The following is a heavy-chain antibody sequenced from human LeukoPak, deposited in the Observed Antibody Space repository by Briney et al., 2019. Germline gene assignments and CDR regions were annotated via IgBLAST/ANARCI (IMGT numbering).Heavy chain of an antibody. CDR3: ATRAILKGLWFGEDPFDY. CDR1: GGTFSSYA. D-gene: IGHD3-10*01. CDR2: MNPNSGNT. V-gene: IGHV1-8*02. J-gene: IGHJ4*02. Sequence: ASVKVSCKASGGTFSSYAISWVRQATGQGLEWMGWMNPNSGNTGYAQKFQGRVTMTRNTSISTAYMELSSLRSEDTAVYYCATRAILKGLWFGEDPFDYWGQGTLVTVSS.